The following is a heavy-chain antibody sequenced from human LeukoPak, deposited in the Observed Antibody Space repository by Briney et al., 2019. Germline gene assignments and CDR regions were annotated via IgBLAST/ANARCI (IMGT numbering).Heavy chain of an antibody. CDR2: MNPNSGNT. V-gene: IGHV1-8*01. CDR1: GYTFTSYV. J-gene: IGHJ4*02. Sequence: ASVKVSCKASGYTFTSYVINRVRQAAGQGREWMGWMNPNSGNTGYAQKFQGRLTMTRNTSISTAYMELSSLSSEDTAMYYCARGFRSDSSGRKFDYWGQGALVTVSS. CDR3: ARGFRSDSSGRKFDY. D-gene: IGHD3-22*01.